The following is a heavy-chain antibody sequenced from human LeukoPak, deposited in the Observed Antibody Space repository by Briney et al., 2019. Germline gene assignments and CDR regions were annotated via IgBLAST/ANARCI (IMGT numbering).Heavy chain of an antibody. V-gene: IGHV4-38-2*02. CDR3: ARVPGPNWFDP. CDR2: MYHSGST. J-gene: IGHJ5*02. CDR1: GYSISSGYY. Sequence: PSETLSLTCIVSGYSISSGYYWGWIRQPPGKGLEWIGSMYHSGSTYYNPSLKSRVTISVDTSKNQFSLKLSSVTAADTAVYYCARVPGPNWFDPWGQGTLVTVSS.